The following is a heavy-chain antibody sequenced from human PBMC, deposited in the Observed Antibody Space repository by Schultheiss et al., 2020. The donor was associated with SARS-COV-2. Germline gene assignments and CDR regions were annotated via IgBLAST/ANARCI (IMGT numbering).Heavy chain of an antibody. J-gene: IGHJ4*02. CDR2: ISGSGGST. CDR1: GFTFSSYA. D-gene: IGHD4-17*01. CDR3: ARAYGETPLDY. V-gene: IGHV3-23*01. Sequence: GESLKISCAASGFTFSSYAMSWVRQAPGKGLEWVSAISGSGGSTYYADSVKGRFTISRDNSKNTLYLQMNSLRSDDTAVYYCARAYGETPLDYWGQGTLVTVSS.